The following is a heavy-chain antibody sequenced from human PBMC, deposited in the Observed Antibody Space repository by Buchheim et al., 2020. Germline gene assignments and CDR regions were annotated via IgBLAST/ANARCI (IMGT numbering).Heavy chain of an antibody. J-gene: IGHJ6*02. CDR3: VRSRGTYLGFYYYGMDF. V-gene: IGHV1-8*01. Sequence: QVQLVQSGAEVKKPGASVRVSCKASGYPFTSSDINWVRQAAGQGLEWMGWMNPNSGNTGYAQKFQGRVTMTANTSLSPAYMDVSSLRSEDTAVYYCVRSRGTYLGFYYYGMDFWGQGTT. CDR1: GYPFTSSD. D-gene: IGHD1-26*01. CDR2: MNPNSGNT.